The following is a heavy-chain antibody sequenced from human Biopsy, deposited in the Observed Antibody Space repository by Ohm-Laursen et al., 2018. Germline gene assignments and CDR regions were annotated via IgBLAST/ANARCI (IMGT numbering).Heavy chain of an antibody. CDR2: ISGNSDII. CDR3: ALAAAQTVTHFDY. V-gene: IGHV3-23*01. CDR1: GLTFSSYA. J-gene: IGHJ4*02. D-gene: IGHD4-17*01. Sequence: SLRLSCAASGLTFSSYAMTWFRQAPGKGLEWVSTISGNSDIIYDTDSVKGRFTISRDNSKNTLYLQMNSLRADDTAVYYCALAAAQTVTHFDYWGLGAQVTVSS.